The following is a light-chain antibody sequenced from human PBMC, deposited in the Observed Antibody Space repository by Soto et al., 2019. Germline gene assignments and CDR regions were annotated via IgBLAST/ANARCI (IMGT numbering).Light chain of an antibody. CDR1: QSVSSN. J-gene: IGKJ2*01. V-gene: IGKV3-15*01. CDR3: QQYNSWPQT. CDR2: GAS. Sequence: EIVMTQSPATLSVSPGERATLSCRASQSVSSNLAWYQLKPGQAPRLLIYGASTWATGIPSRFSGSGSGTEFTLPISSLQSEDFAVYYCQQYNSWPQTFGQGTKLEIK.